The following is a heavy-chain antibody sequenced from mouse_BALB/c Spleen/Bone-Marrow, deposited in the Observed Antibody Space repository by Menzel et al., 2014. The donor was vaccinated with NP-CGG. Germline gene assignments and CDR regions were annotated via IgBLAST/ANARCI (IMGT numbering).Heavy chain of an antibody. CDR2: IDPANGNT. CDR1: GFNIKDIY. CDR3: ARGLPYYPMDY. D-gene: IGHD3-1*01. Sequence: VQLQQPGAELVKPGASVKLSCTASGFNIKDIYMHWVKQRPEQGLEWIGRIDPANGNTKYDPKFQGKATITADTSSNTAYLHLSSLTPEDTAVYYCARGLPYYPMDYWGQGTSVTVSS. J-gene: IGHJ4*01. V-gene: IGHV14-3*02.